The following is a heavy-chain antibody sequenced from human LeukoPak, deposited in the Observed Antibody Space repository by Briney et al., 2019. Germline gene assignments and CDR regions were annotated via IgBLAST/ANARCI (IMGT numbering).Heavy chain of an antibody. Sequence: GESLKISCKGSGYSFTSYWIGWVRQMPGKGLEWMGIIYPGDSDTRYSPSFQGQVTISADKSISTAYLQWSSLKASDTAMYYCARLCTMIPQPTYYMDVWGKGTTVTVSS. CDR3: ARLCTMIPQPTYYMDV. D-gene: IGHD3-22*01. V-gene: IGHV5-51*01. J-gene: IGHJ6*03. CDR1: GYSFTSYW. CDR2: IYPGDSDT.